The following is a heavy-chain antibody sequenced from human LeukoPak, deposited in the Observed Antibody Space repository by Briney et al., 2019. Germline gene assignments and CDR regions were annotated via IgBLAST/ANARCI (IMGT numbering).Heavy chain of an antibody. Sequence: GGSLRLSCAASGFTFSISAMSWVRQAPGKGREWVAFIRYDGSNKYYVVSVKGRFTISRDNSKKKLYLQMNSLRAEDTAVYYCAKGSGWEMSYYYYYMDVWGKGTTVTISS. V-gene: IGHV3-30*02. D-gene: IGHD1-26*01. CDR3: AKGSGWEMSYYYYYMDV. CDR1: GFTFSISA. J-gene: IGHJ6*03. CDR2: IRYDGSNK.